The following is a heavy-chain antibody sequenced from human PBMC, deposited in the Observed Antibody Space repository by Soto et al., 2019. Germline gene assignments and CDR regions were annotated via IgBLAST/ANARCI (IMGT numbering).Heavy chain of an antibody. V-gene: IGHV3-23*01. CDR3: ARGISNYDFVLVLDY. CDR1: GFTFSSYA. J-gene: IGHJ4*02. Sequence: GGSLRLSCAASGFTFSSYAMSCVRQAPGKGLEWVSAICGSGGSTYSADTVKGRFTISRDNSKNTLYLQMNSLRAEDTAVYYCARGISNYDFVLVLDYWGQGTLVTVSS. D-gene: IGHD2-8*02. CDR2: ICGSGGST.